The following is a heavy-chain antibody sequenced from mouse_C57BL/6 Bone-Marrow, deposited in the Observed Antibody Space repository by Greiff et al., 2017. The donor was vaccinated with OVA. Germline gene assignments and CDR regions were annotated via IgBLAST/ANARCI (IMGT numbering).Heavy chain of an antibody. CDR3: AKGRFY. V-gene: IGHV1-50*01. Sequence: QVQLKQPGAELVKPGASVKLSCKASGYTFTSYWMQWVKQRPGQGLEWIGEIDPSDSYTNYNQKFKGKATLTVDTSSSTAYMQLSSLTSEDSAVYYCAKGRFYWGQGTTLTVSS. J-gene: IGHJ2*01. CDR1: GYTFTSYW. CDR2: IDPSDSYT.